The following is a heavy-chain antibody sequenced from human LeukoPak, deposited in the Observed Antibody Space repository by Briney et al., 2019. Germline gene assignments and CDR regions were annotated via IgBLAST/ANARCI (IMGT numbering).Heavy chain of an antibody. CDR3: ARGRNFGYYYYYYYMDV. CDR2: INPNSGGT. D-gene: IGHD1-7*01. CDR1: GYTFTSYG. V-gene: IGHV1-8*03. Sequence: ASVKVSCKASGYTFTSYGISWVRQAPGQGLEWMGWINPNSGGTNYAQKFQGRVTITRNTSISTAYMELSSLRSEDTAVYYCARGRNFGYYYYYYYMDVWGKGTTVTVSS. J-gene: IGHJ6*03.